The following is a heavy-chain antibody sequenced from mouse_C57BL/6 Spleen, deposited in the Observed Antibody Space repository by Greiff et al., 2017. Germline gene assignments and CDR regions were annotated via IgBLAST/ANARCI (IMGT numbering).Heavy chain of an antibody. Sequence: VQLQQSGPELVKPGASVKISCKASGYSFTGYYMNWVKQSPEKSLEWIGEINPSTGGTTYNQKFKAKATLTVDKSSSTAYMQLKSLTSEDSAVYYCARGPYDGYYVDYAMDYWGQGTSVTVSS. V-gene: IGHV1-42*01. CDR2: INPSTGGT. D-gene: IGHD2-3*01. CDR1: GYSFTGYY. CDR3: ARGPYDGYYVDYAMDY. J-gene: IGHJ4*01.